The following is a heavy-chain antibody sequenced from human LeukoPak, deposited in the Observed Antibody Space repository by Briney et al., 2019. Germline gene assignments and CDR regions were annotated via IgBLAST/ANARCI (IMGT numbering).Heavy chain of an antibody. D-gene: IGHD1-26*01. CDR2: ISGSGSST. J-gene: IGHJ4*02. V-gene: IGHV3-23*01. CDR1: GFTFSSYA. Sequence: PGGSLRLSCAASGFTFSSYAMNWVRQAPGKGLEWVSSISGSGSSTYSADSVNGRFTISRDKSKNTLYLQMNSLRGEDTAIYYCARLTGSGIVGTTGGSDHWGQGTLVTVSS. CDR3: ARLTGSGIVGTTGGSDH.